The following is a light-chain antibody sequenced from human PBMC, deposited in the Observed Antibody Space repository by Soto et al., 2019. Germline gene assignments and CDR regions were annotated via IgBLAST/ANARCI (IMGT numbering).Light chain of an antibody. CDR2: GNS. CDR3: QSYDSSLSGYV. Sequence: QAVVTQPPSVSGAPGQRVTISCTGRSSNIGAGYDVHWYQQLPGTAPKLLVYGNSNRPSGVPDRFSGSKSGTSASLAITGLQAEDEADYYCQSYDSSLSGYVFGPGTKLTVL. V-gene: IGLV1-40*01. J-gene: IGLJ1*01. CDR1: SSNIGAGYD.